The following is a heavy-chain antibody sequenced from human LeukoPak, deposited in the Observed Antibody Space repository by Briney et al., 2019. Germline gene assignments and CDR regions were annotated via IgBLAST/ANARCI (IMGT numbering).Heavy chain of an antibody. CDR1: GGSFSGYY. Sequence: PSETLSLTCAVYGGSFSGYYWSWIRQPPGKGLEWIGEINHSGSTYYNPSLKSRVTISVDTSKNQFSLKLSSVTAADTAVYYCARQGGVAGTLYYYYYYMDVWGKGTTVTISS. V-gene: IGHV4-34*01. CDR3: ARQGGVAGTLYYYYYYMDV. D-gene: IGHD6-19*01. J-gene: IGHJ6*03. CDR2: INHSGST.